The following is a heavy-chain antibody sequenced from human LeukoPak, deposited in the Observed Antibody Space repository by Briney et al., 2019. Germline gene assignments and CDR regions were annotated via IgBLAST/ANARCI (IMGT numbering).Heavy chain of an antibody. J-gene: IGHJ5*02. Sequence: PVASVKVSCKTSGYSFTDYYMHWVRQAPGLGLEWMGWINPNSGGTSSAQKFQGRVTMTRDTSITTVYMEVSWLTSDDTAIYYCARADRLHGGPYLIGPWGQGTLVTVSS. CDR2: INPNSGGT. V-gene: IGHV1-2*02. D-gene: IGHD2-21*01. CDR1: GYSFTDYY. CDR3: ARADRLHGGPYLIGP.